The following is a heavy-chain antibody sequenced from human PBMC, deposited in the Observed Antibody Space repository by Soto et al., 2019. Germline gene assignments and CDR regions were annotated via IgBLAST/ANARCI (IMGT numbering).Heavy chain of an antibody. J-gene: IGHJ3*02. V-gene: IGHV1-69*02. CDR2: IIPILGIA. D-gene: IGHD2-15*01. CDR3: ARCSGGSCYSRLDAFDI. CDR1: GGTFSSYT. Sequence: SVKVSCKASGGTFSSYTISWVRQAPGQGLEWMGRIIPILGIANYAQKFQGRVTITADKSTSTAYMELSSLRSEDTAVYCCARCSGGSCYSRLDAFDIWGQGTMVTVSS.